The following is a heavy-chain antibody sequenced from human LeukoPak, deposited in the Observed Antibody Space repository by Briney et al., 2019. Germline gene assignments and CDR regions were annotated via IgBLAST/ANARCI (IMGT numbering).Heavy chain of an antibody. V-gene: IGHV3-23*01. CDR3: AKEYYDFWSGYYY. D-gene: IGHD3-3*01. J-gene: IGHJ4*02. Sequence: GGSLRLSCAASGFTFSSYAMSWVRQAPGKGLERVSAISGSGGSTYYADSVKGRFTTSRDNSKNTLYLQMNSLRAEDTAVYYCAKEYYDFWSGYYYWGQGTLVTVSS. CDR1: GFTFSSYA. CDR2: ISGSGGST.